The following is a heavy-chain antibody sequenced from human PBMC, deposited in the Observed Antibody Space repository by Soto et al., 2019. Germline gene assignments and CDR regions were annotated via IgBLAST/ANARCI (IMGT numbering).Heavy chain of an antibody. CDR2: ITSSGNTR. CDR1: GLTFSSQT. Sequence: GGSLRLSCAASGLTFSSQTMNWVRQAPGKGLEWISYITSSGNTRSYADSVKGRFTISRDNAKTSLYLQMDSLRVEDTAVYYCANRVCTSSGCQELGRWGQGTLVTVSS. J-gene: IGHJ4*02. CDR3: ANRVCTSSGCQELGR. D-gene: IGHD2-2*01. V-gene: IGHV3-48*01.